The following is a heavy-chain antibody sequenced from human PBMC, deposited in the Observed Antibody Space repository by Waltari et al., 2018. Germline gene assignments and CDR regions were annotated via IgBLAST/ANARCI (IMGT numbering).Heavy chain of an antibody. CDR1: GGTFSSYA. V-gene: IGHV1-69*01. Sequence: QVQLVQSGAEVKKPGSSVKVSCKASGGTFSSYAISWVRQRPVQGLEWMGGIIPIFGTANYAQNFQGRVMITADESTSTAYMELSSLRSEDTAVYYCARDPKFDYYYYGMDVWGQGTTVTVSS. CDR2: IIPIFGTA. D-gene: IGHD3-10*02. CDR3: ARDPKFDYYYYGMDV. J-gene: IGHJ6*02.